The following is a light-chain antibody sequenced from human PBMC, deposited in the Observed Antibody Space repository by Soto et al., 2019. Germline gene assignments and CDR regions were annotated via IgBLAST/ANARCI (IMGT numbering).Light chain of an antibody. V-gene: IGKV2-28*01. CDR1: QSLLYSNGYIY. CDR3: MQSRQIPRT. J-gene: IGKJ4*01. CDR2: LGS. Sequence: DVVLTQSPLSLPVTPGEPASISCRSSQSLLYSNGYIYLDWYVQKPGQSPQLLIFLGSNRAPGVPDRLSGSVSGTDFTLSISRVEADDVGIYCCMQSRQIPRTLGGGTPVPIK.